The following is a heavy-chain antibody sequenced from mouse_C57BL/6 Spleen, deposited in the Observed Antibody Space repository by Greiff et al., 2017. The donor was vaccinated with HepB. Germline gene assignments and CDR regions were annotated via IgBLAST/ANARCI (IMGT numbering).Heavy chain of an antibody. CDR3: ARSPYSNRFYYFDY. CDR2: INPNNGGT. J-gene: IGHJ2*01. Sequence: EVQLQQSGPELVKPGASVKISCKASGYTFTDYYMNWVKQSHGKSLEWIGDINPNNGGTSYNQKFKGKATLTVDKSSSTAYMELRSLTSEDSAVYYCARSPYSNRFYYFDYWGQGTTLTVSS. V-gene: IGHV1-26*01. D-gene: IGHD2-5*01. CDR1: GYTFTDYY.